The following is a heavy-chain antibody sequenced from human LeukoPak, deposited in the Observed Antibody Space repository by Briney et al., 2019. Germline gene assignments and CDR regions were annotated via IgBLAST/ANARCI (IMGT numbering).Heavy chain of an antibody. V-gene: IGHV4-39*07. CDR2: IYYSGST. CDR3: ARDFVERTIAVAGTTSRNFIDY. D-gene: IGHD6-19*01. CDR1: GGSTSSSSYY. Sequence: PSETLSLTCTVSGGSTSSSSYYWGWIRQPPGKGLEWIGSIYYSGSTYYNPSLKSRVTISVDTSKNQFSLKLSSVTAADTAVYYCARDFVERTIAVAGTTSRNFIDYWGQGTLVTVSS. J-gene: IGHJ4*02.